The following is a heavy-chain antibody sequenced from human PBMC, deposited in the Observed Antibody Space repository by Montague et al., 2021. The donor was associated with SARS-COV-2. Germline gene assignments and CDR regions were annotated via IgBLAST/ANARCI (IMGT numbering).Heavy chain of an antibody. CDR3: VRVLEEKLRGRPDF. CDR2: ISGDGTRM. J-gene: IGHJ4*02. V-gene: IGHV3-48*03. D-gene: IGHD1-26*01. CDR1: GFTFSTYE. Sequence: SLRLSCAASGFTFSTYEMNWVRQAPGKGLEWVSYISGDGTRMFYADSVKGRFSISRDNGKNALSLHMNSLRAEDTAVYYCVRVLEEKLRGRPDFWGQGTLVSVSS.